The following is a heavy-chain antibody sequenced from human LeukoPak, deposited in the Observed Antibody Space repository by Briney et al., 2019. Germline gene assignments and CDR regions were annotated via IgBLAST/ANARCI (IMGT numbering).Heavy chain of an antibody. V-gene: IGHV3-23*01. Sequence: GGSLRLSCAASGVLFSSYSMNWVRQAPGKGLEWVSAISGSGGSRYYADSVKGRFTISRDDSKNTLYLQINSLRVEDTAVYYCAKAGGFNWFDPWGQGTLVTVSS. CDR3: AKAGGFNWFDP. J-gene: IGHJ5*02. CDR1: GVLFSSYS. CDR2: ISGSGGSR. D-gene: IGHD3-16*01.